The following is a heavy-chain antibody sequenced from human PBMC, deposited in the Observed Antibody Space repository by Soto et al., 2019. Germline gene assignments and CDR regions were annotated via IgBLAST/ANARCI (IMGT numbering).Heavy chain of an antibody. CDR1: GFTFNIYA. CDR3: AKGRTSGWYEWDY. CDR2: ITKSGDT. D-gene: IGHD6-19*01. Sequence: EAQLLESGGDLVQPGGSLRLSCAASGFTFNIYAMSWVRQAPGKGLEWVSSITKSGDTYYADYVRGRFIISRDNSRNTMYLQMNGLRAEDTAVYYCAKGRTSGWYEWDYWGPGDLVIVSS. V-gene: IGHV3-23*01. J-gene: IGHJ4*02.